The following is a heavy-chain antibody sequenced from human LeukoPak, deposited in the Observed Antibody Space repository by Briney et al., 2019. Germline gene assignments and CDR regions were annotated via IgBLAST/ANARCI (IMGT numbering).Heavy chain of an antibody. CDR2: ISAYNGNT. J-gene: IGHJ4*02. V-gene: IGHV1-18*01. Sequence: GASVKVSCKASGYTFTSYAMHWVRQAPGQGLEWMGWISAYNGNTNYAQKLQGRVTMTRDTSTSTVYMELSSLRSEDTAVYYCARAPGGDDPGRFDYWGQGTLVTVSS. D-gene: IGHD3-16*01. CDR3: ARAPGGDDPGRFDY. CDR1: GYTFTSYA.